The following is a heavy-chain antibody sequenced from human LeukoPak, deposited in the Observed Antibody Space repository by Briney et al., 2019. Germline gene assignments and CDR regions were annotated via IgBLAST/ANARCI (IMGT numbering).Heavy chain of an antibody. CDR1: GFTFTSYY. J-gene: IGHJ6*03. Sequence: ASVKVSCKASGFTFTSYYMHWVRQAPGQGLEWMGWINPNSGGTNYAQKFQGRVTMTRDTSISTAYMELSRLRSDDTAVYYCARVEQDDGYYYMDVWGKGTTVTVSS. D-gene: IGHD1-1*01. CDR3: ARVEQDDGYYYMDV. CDR2: INPNSGGT. V-gene: IGHV1-2*02.